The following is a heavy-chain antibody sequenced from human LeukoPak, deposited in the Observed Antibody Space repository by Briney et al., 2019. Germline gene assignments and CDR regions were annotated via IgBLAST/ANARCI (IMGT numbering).Heavy chain of an antibody. J-gene: IGHJ6*02. Sequence: PGGSLRLSCAASGFTFSSYSMNWVRQAPGKGLEWVPSISSSSSYIYYADSVKGRFTISRDNAKNSLYLQMNSLRAEDTAVYYCARLYGDYAGDYYYGMDVWGQGTTVTVSS. V-gene: IGHV3-21*01. D-gene: IGHD4-17*01. CDR2: ISSSSSYI. CDR3: ARLYGDYAGDYYYGMDV. CDR1: GFTFSSYS.